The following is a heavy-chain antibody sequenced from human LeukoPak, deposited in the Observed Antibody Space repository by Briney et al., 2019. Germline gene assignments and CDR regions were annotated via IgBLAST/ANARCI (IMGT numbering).Heavy chain of an antibody. D-gene: IGHD5-18*01. Sequence: SETLSLTCTVSGDSINSLDWWSWVRQPPGKGLEWIGEIYHSGSTNYNPSLKSRVTISVDKSKNQFSLKLSSVTAADTAVYYCARDGSGLWSTPHFDYWGQGTLVTVSS. V-gene: IGHV4-4*02. CDR2: IYHSGST. J-gene: IGHJ4*02. CDR3: ARDGSGLWSTPHFDY. CDR1: GDSINSLDW.